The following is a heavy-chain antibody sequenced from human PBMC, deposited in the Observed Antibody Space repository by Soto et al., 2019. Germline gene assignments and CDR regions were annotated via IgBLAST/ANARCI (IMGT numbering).Heavy chain of an antibody. J-gene: IGHJ4*02. CDR3: ARYLGVGSSGSYPAL. D-gene: IGHD3-10*01. Sequence: GGSLRLSCAASGFTFSSYAMSWVRQAPGKGLEWVSIISGSGSRTYNADSVKGRFTISRDNSKNTLYLQMNSLRDEDSATYYCARYLGVGSSGSYPALCGQRSLVPVSS. CDR1: GFTFSSYA. CDR2: ISGSGSRT. V-gene: IGHV3-23*01.